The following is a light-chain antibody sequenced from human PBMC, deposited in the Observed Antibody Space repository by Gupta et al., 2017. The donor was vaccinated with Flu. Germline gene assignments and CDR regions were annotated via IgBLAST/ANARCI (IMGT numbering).Light chain of an antibody. CDR3: QQYDTLPLT. V-gene: IGKV1-33*01. CDR1: QDISSY. Sequence: DIQMTQSPSSLSASVGDRVTITCQASQDISSYLNWYQQKPGKAPKLLIYDASNLETGVPSRFSGSGSGTDFTFTISSLQPEAIATYYCQQYDTLPLTFGGGTKVEIK. CDR2: DAS. J-gene: IGKJ4*01.